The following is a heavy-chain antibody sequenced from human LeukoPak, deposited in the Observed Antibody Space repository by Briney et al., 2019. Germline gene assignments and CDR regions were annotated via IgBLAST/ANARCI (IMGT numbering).Heavy chain of an antibody. CDR3: TRSSGWYSIPGYFDY. Sequence: GGSLRLSCTASGFTFGDYAMSWFRQAPGKGLEWVGFIRSKAYGGTTEYAASVKGRFTISRDDSKSIAYLQMNSLKTEDTAVYYCTRSSGWYSIPGYFDYWGQGTLVTVSS. J-gene: IGHJ4*02. CDR1: GFTFGDYA. V-gene: IGHV3-49*03. D-gene: IGHD6-13*01. CDR2: IRSKAYGGTT.